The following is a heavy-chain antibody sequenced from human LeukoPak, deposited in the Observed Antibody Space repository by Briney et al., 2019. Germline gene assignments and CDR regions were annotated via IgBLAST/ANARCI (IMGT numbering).Heavy chain of an antibody. CDR2: ISGSGGST. D-gene: IGHD2-15*01. Sequence: PGGSLRLSRAASGFTFSSYAMSWVRQAPGKGLEWVPAISGSGGSTYYTDSVKGRFTISRDNSKNTLYLQMNSLRAEDTAVYYCAKDLVVVVVAATNYWGQGTLVTVSS. CDR3: AKDLVVVVVAATNY. V-gene: IGHV3-23*01. J-gene: IGHJ4*02. CDR1: GFTFSSYA.